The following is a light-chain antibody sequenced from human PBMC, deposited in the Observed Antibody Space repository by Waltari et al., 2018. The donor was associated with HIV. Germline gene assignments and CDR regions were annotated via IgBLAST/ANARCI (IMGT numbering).Light chain of an antibody. CDR1: SSNIGSNY. V-gene: IGLV1-47*01. CDR2: RHN. CDR3: ATWDDSLSGVL. Sequence: SVLTQPPSASGTPGQRVTISCSGSSSNIGSNYVFWYQQLPGTAPRPLMHRHNARPSGFPDRFSDATAGTSASLASSGLRSGDEADYYCATWDDSLSGVLFGGGTKLTVL. J-gene: IGLJ2*01.